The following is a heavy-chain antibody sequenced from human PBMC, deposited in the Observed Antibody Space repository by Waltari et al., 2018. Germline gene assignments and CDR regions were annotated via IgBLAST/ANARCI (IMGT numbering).Heavy chain of an antibody. CDR3: ARKIGDTSSAWYFDL. D-gene: IGHD6-6*01. V-gene: IGHV7-4-1*02. J-gene: IGHJ2*01. CDR2: IHTDTGNP. Sequence: QVQLVQSGSELKEPGASVKISCQASGYTFTNYPINWVRQAPGQGLEWMGWIHTDTGNPTYAQGFTGRFVFALDTSVSTAYLQISSLKAEDTAVYYCARKIGDTSSAWYFDLWGRGSLVTVSS. CDR1: GYTFTNYP.